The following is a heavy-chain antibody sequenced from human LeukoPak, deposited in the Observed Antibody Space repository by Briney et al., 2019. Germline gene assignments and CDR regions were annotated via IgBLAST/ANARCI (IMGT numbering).Heavy chain of an antibody. Sequence: PGGSLRLSCAASGFXFSSYGIHWVRQAPGKGLEWVADISYDGSNKYYADSVKGRFTISRDNSKNTLYLQMNSLRAEDTAVYYCAKDSILGYSGYDPGYYFDYWGQGTLVTVSS. CDR3: AKDSILGYSGYDPGYYFDY. CDR2: ISYDGSNK. V-gene: IGHV3-30*18. J-gene: IGHJ4*02. D-gene: IGHD5-12*01. CDR1: GFXFSSYG.